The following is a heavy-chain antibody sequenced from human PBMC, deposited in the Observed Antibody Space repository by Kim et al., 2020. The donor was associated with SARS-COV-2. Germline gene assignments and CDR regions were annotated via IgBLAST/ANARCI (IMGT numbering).Heavy chain of an antibody. J-gene: IGHJ5*02. CDR2: NT. Sequence: NTQYSPKFQGRVTLTRDTSASTSYMELSSLRSEDTAVFYCARGTTAGWFDLWGQGTLVTVSS. V-gene: IGHV1-3*01. CDR3: ARGTTAGWFDL. D-gene: IGHD1-1*01.